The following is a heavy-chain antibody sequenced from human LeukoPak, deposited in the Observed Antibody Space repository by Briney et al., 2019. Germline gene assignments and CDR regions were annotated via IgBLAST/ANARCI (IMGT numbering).Heavy chain of an antibody. V-gene: IGHV1-69*13. CDR1: GGTFSSYA. Sequence: ASVKVSCTASGGTFSSYAISWVRQAPGQGLEWMGGIIPIFGTANYAQKFQGRVTITADESTSTAYMELSSLRSEDTAVYYCARSSAVAVWFDPWGQGTLVTVSS. CDR3: ARSSAVAVWFDP. J-gene: IGHJ5*02. CDR2: IIPIFGTA. D-gene: IGHD6-19*01.